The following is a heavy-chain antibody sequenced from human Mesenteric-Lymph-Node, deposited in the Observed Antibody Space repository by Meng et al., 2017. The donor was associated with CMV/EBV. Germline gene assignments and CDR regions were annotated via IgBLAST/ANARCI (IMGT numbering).Heavy chain of an antibody. J-gene: IGHJ4*02. CDR3: ARDFKDFDY. V-gene: IGHV1-2*02. Sequence: KVSCKASGYPFTGYYMHWVRQAPGQGLEWMGWITSNSGVTNYAQKFQGRVTMTRDTSISTAYMELSGLTSDDTAVYYCARDFKDFDYWGQGTLVTVSS. CDR1: GYPFTGYY. CDR2: ITSNSGVT.